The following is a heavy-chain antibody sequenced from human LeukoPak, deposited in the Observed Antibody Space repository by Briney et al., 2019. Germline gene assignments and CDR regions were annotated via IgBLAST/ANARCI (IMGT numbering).Heavy chain of an antibody. J-gene: IGHJ5*02. V-gene: IGHV4-38-2*02. CDR3: ARFARGDLYNWFDP. D-gene: IGHD3-3*01. CDR1: GGSISSGYY. Sequence: PSETLSLTCTVSGGSISSGYYWGWIRQPPGKGLEWIGTIHHSGSTYYNPSLKSRVTILVDTSNNQFSLKLSSVTAADTAVYYCARFARGDLYNWFDPWGQGTLVTVSS. CDR2: IHHSGST.